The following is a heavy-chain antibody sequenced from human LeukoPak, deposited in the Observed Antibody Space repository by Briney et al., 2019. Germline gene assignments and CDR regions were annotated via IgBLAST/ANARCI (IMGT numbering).Heavy chain of an antibody. CDR1: GGSISSYY. Sequence: PSETLSLTCTVSGGSISSYYWSWIRQPPGKGLEWIGYIYYSGSTNYNPSLKSRVTISVDTSKNQFSLKLSSVTAADTAVYYCARGGGIVARSAFDIWGQGTMVTVSS. CDR3: ARGGGIVARSAFDI. D-gene: IGHD3-22*01. CDR2: IYYSGST. V-gene: IGHV4-59*01. J-gene: IGHJ3*02.